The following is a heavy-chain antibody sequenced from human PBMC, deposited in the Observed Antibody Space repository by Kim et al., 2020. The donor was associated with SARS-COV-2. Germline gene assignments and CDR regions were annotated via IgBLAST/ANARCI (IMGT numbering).Heavy chain of an antibody. D-gene: IGHD1-26*01. CDR3: ASQLVGATGFDY. V-gene: IGHV4-39*01. Sequence: YTNQSPQGRVTISVDTSQTQFSLKLHSVAAADTAVYYCASQLVGATGFDYWGQGTLVTVSS. J-gene: IGHJ4*02.